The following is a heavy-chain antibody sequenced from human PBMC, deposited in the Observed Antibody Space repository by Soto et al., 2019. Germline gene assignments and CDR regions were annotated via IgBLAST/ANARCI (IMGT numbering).Heavy chain of an antibody. CDR3: ARGLEFEGYCSGGSCPTPLDY. J-gene: IGHJ4*02. CDR2: INHSGST. D-gene: IGHD2-15*01. V-gene: IGHV4-34*01. CDR1: GGSFSGYY. Sequence: SETLSLTCAVYGGSFSGYYWSWIRQPPGKGLEWIGEINHSGSTNYNPSLKSRVTISVDTSKNQFSLKLSSVTAADTAVYYCARGLEFEGYCSGGSCPTPLDYWGQGTLVTVSS.